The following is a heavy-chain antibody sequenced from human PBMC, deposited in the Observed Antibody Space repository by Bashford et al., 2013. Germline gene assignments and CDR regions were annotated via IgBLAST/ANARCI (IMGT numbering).Heavy chain of an antibody. V-gene: IGHV1-69*06. CDR3: ARAPRTGTTYFDY. CDR2: IIPIFGTA. J-gene: IGHJ4*02. D-gene: IGHD1-7*01. Sequence: WVRQAPGQGLEWMGGIIPIFGTANYAQKFQGRVTITADKSTSTAYMELSSLRSEDTAVYYCARAPRTGTTYFDYWGQGTLVTVSS.